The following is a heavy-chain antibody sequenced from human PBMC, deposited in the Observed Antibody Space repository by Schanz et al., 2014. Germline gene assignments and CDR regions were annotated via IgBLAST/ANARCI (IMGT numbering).Heavy chain of an antibody. CDR3: ARDPNTSAWLPYFDT. V-gene: IGHV3-23*04. Sequence: EVQLVESGGGLVQPRGSLRLSCAASEFSFSSFGMNWVRQASGKGLEWVSAISGSGASTYYADSVKGRFTISRDNSKNTLYLQMNSLRTDDTAMYYCARDPNTSAWLPYFDTWGQGTLVTVSS. J-gene: IGHJ4*02. D-gene: IGHD6-19*01. CDR1: EFSFSSFG. CDR2: ISGSGAST.